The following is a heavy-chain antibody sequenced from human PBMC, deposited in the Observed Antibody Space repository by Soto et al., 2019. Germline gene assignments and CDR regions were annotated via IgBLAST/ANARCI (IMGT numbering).Heavy chain of an antibody. V-gene: IGHV6-1*01. J-gene: IGHJ5*02. D-gene: IGHD3-10*01. CDR1: GDSVSSNSAA. CDR3: ARDLIFTVNMVRGVRPFDP. Sequence: PSQTLSLTCAISGDSVSSNSAAWNWIRQSPSRGLEWLGRTYYRSKWYNDYAVSVKSRITINPDTSKNQFSLQLNSVTPEDTAVYYCARDLIFTVNMVRGVRPFDPWGQGTLVTVSS. CDR2: TYYRSKWYN.